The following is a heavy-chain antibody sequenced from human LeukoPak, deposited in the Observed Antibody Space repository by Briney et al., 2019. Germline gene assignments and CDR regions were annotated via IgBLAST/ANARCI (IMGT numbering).Heavy chain of an antibody. Sequence: SETLSLTCAVYGGSFSGYYWSWIRQPPGKGLEWIGEINHSGSTNYNPSLKSRVTISVDTSKNQFSLKLSSVTAADTAVYYCIDGYNWEYWGQGTLVTVSS. CDR1: GGSFSGYY. CDR3: IDGYNWEY. CDR2: INHSGST. D-gene: IGHD5-24*01. V-gene: IGHV4-34*01. J-gene: IGHJ4*02.